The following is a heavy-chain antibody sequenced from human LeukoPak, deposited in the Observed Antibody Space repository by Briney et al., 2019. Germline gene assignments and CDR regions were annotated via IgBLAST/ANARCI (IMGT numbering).Heavy chain of an antibody. CDR1: GYTFTSYG. V-gene: IGHV1-18*01. Sequence: GASVKVSCKASGYTFTSYGISWVRQAPGQGLEWMGWISPHNGNANYAQKFQGRITFTWDTSATTAYMELNSLNSEDTAVFYCARGWEAASAPDSWGQGTLVTVSP. D-gene: IGHD6-13*01. J-gene: IGHJ4*02. CDR2: ISPHNGNA. CDR3: ARGWEAASAPDS.